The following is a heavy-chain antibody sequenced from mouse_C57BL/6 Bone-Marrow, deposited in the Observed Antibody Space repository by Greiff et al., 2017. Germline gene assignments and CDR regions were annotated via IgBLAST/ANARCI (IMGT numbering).Heavy chain of an antibody. D-gene: IGHD2-4*01. CDR2: ISDGGNYT. CDR3: ARARLRYWYFDV. CDR1: GFTFSSYA. Sequence: EVKVVESGGGLVKPGGSLKLSCAASGFTFSSYAMSWVRQTPEKRLEWVATISDGGNYTYYPDNVKGRFTISRDNAKNNLYLQMSHLKSEDTAMYYCARARLRYWYFDVWGTGTTVTVSS. V-gene: IGHV5-4*03. J-gene: IGHJ1*03.